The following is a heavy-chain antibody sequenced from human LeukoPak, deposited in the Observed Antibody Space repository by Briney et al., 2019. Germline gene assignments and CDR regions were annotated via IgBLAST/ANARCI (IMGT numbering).Heavy chain of an antibody. CDR2: IYSTGST. J-gene: IGHJ3*02. Sequence: SETLSLTCAVYGGSLGGYYWAWIRQPPGKGLEWIGEIYSTGSTNYNPSLKSRVTISIDTSKNQFSLRLSSVTAADTAVYYCARDLVTVTKRFDIWGQGTMVSVSS. V-gene: IGHV4-34*01. D-gene: IGHD4-17*01. CDR1: GGSLGGYY. CDR3: ARDLVTVTKRFDI.